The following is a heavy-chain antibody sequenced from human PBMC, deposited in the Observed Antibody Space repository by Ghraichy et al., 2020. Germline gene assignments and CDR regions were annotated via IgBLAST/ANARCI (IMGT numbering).Heavy chain of an antibody. CDR3: ARGKDHLLCPFDT. Sequence: SQTLSLTCTVSGDSIGTHYWSWIRQPPGKRPEWLGYVFYTGNPNYSPSLKSRLTVSLDTSKNQFSLNLTSVTDADTAVYYCARGKDHLLCPFDTWGQGILVTVSS. D-gene: IGHD2-2*01. V-gene: IGHV4-59*11. CDR2: VFYTGNP. J-gene: IGHJ4*02. CDR1: GDSIGTHY.